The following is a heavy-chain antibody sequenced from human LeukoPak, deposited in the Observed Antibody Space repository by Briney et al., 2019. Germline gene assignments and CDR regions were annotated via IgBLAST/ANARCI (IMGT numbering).Heavy chain of an antibody. D-gene: IGHD6-13*01. CDR2: ISYDGSNE. CDR1: GFTFSSYA. CDR3: AKAASSSWPSYYYGMDV. Sequence: GGSLRLSCAASGFTFSSYAMHWVRQAPGKGLEWVAVISYDGSNEYYADSVKGRFTISKDNSKNTVYLQMSSLRVDDTAVYYCAKAASSSWPSYYYGMDVWGQGTTVTVSS. V-gene: IGHV3-30*04. J-gene: IGHJ6*02.